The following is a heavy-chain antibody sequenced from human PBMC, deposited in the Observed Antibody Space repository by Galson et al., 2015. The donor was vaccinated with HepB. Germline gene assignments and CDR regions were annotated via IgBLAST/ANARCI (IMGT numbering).Heavy chain of an antibody. V-gene: IGHV3-7*03. J-gene: IGHJ3*02. Sequence: SLRLSCAASGFTFSKYWMTWVRQAPGKGLEWVANIGEDGGKKFYGDSVKGRFTISRDNAKSSLFLEMNSLRAEDTAVYYCARDENYSERTVFYDAYDIWGQGTMVTVSS. CDR2: IGEDGGKK. CDR3: ARDENYSERTVFYDAYDI. D-gene: IGHD3-22*01. CDR1: GFTFSKYW.